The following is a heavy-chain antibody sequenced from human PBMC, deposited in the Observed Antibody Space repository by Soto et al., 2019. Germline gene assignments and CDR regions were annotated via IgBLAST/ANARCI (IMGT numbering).Heavy chain of an antibody. CDR1: GGTFSSYA. J-gene: IGHJ6*02. CDR2: IIPIFGTA. D-gene: IGHD6-6*01. Sequence: ASVKVSCKASGGTFSSYAISWVRQAPGQGLEWMGGIIPIFGTANYAQKFQGRVTITADESTSTAYMELSSLRSEDTAVYYCARDRSSSSSGYYGMDVWGQGTTVTVSS. V-gene: IGHV1-69*13. CDR3: ARDRSSSSSGYYGMDV.